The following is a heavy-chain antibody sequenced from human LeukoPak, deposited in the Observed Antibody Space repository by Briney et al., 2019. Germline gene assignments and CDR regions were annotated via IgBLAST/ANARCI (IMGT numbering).Heavy chain of an antibody. CDR3: ARDPGYSYGHYYYGMDV. CDR1: GFTFSSFS. V-gene: IGHV3-23*01. Sequence: GGSLRLSCAASGFTFSSFSMNWVRQAPGKGLEWVSTVSTGGAATYYADSVKGRFTISRDNSKNTLYLQMNSLRAEDTAVYYCARDPGYSYGHYYYGMDVWGQGTTVTVSS. J-gene: IGHJ6*02. CDR2: VSTGGAAT. D-gene: IGHD5-18*01.